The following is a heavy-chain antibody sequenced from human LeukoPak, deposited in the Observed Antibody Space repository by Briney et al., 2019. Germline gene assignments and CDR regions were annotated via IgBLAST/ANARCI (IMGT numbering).Heavy chain of an antibody. Sequence: KSSETLSLTCTVSGGSISSGSYYWSWIRQPAGKGLEWIGRIYTSGSTNYNPSLKGRVTISVDTSKNQFSLKLSSVTAADTAVYYCARHKDYYYSYMDVWGKGTTVTISS. J-gene: IGHJ6*03. CDR3: ARHKDYYYSYMDV. CDR1: GGSISSGSYY. V-gene: IGHV4-61*02. CDR2: IYTSGST.